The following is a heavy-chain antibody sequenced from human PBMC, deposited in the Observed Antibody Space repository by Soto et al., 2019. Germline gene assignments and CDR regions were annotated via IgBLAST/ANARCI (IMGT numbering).Heavy chain of an antibody. CDR2: ISGSGGST. D-gene: IGHD2-2*02. V-gene: IGHV3-23*01. J-gene: IGHJ3*02. CDR1: VFTFSSYA. Sequence: EVQLLESGGGLVQPGGSLRLSCAASVFTFSSYAMSWVRQAPGKGLEWVSAISGSGGSTYYADSVKGRFTISRDNSKNTLYLQMNSLRAEDTAVYYCAKSEIPLIRAFDIWGQGTMVTVSS. CDR3: AKSEIPLIRAFDI.